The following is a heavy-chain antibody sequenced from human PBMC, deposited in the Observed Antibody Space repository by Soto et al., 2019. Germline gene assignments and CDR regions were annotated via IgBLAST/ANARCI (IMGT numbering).Heavy chain of an antibody. Sequence: EVQLVESGGGLVQPGRSLRLSCTASGFTFGDYAMSWVRQAPGKGLEWVGFIRSKAYGGTTEYAASVKGRFTISRDDSESIAYLQMNSLKTEDTAVYYCTRAGGATLDYWGQGTLVTVSS. CDR1: GFTFGDYA. D-gene: IGHD1-26*01. J-gene: IGHJ4*02. CDR3: TRAGGATLDY. V-gene: IGHV3-49*04. CDR2: IRSKAYGGTT.